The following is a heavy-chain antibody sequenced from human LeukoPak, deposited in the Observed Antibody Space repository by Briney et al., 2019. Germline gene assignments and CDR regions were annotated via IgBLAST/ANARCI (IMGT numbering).Heavy chain of an antibody. CDR2: IYYSGST. Sequence: SETLSLTCTVSGGSISSYYWSWIRQPPGKGLEWIGYIYYSGSTNYNPSLKSRVTISVDTSKNQFSLKLSSVTAADTAVYYCARSRDDSSGYHYGNWYFDLWGRGTLVTVSS. D-gene: IGHD3-22*01. CDR3: ARSRDDSSGYHYGNWYFDL. V-gene: IGHV4-59*01. CDR1: GGSISSYY. J-gene: IGHJ2*01.